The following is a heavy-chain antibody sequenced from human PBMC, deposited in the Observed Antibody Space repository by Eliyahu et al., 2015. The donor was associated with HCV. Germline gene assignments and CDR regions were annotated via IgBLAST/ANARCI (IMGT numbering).Heavy chain of an antibody. D-gene: IGHD2-21*02. J-gene: IGHJ4*02. CDR3: ARMGAGVCGGDCYLDY. V-gene: IGHV4-39*01. Sequence: NPSLKSRVTISVDTSKNQFSLKLSSVTAADTAVYYCARMGAGVCGGDCYLDYWGQGTLGTVSS.